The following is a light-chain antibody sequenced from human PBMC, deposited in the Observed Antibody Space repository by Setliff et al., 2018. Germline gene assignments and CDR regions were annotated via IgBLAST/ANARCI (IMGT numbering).Light chain of an antibody. J-gene: IGLJ1*01. CDR2: EVT. V-gene: IGLV2-8*01. Sequence: QSVLTQPPSASGSPGQSVTISCTGTTSDVGGYDYVSWYQQHPDKAPKLILYEVTKRSSGVPDRFSGSKSGNTASLTVSGLQADDEADYYCSAYAGSNNWGVFGTGTKVTVL. CDR1: TSDVGGYDY. CDR3: SAYAGSNNWGV.